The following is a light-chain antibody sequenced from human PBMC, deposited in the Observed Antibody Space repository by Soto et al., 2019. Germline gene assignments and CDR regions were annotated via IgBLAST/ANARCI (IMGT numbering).Light chain of an antibody. CDR2: AAS. Sequence: DIEMTQSPSSLSASVGDSVTITCRASQSISSYLNWYQQKPGNAPNLLIYAASTLQSGVPSRFSACGSETDFTLTISNLQAEDFATYYCQQSYTTPRTFGQGTKVEVK. CDR3: QQSYTTPRT. J-gene: IGKJ1*01. CDR1: QSISSY. V-gene: IGKV1-39*01.